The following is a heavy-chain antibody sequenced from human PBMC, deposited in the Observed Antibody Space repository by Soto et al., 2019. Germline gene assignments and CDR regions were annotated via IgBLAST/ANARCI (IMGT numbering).Heavy chain of an antibody. CDR2: ISYDGSNK. CDR3: ARVHLGYSSSWYYFDY. Sequence: QVQLVESGGGVVQPGRSLRLSCAASGFTFSSYAMHWVRQAPGKGLEWVAVISYDGSNKYYADSVKGRFTISRDNSKNTLYLQMNSLRAEDTAVYYCARVHLGYSSSWYYFDYWGQGTLVTVSS. V-gene: IGHV3-30-3*01. CDR1: GFTFSSYA. J-gene: IGHJ4*02. D-gene: IGHD6-13*01.